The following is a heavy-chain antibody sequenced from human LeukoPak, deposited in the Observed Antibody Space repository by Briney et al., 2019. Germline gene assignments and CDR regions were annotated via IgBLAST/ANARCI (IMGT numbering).Heavy chain of an antibody. V-gene: IGHV4-34*01. J-gene: IGHJ4*02. CDR3: ARLVRRLRFSEWLLYGFDY. Sequence: SETLSLTCAVYGGSFSGYYWSWIRQPPGKGLEWIGEINHSGSTNYNPSLKSRVTISVDTSKNQFSLKLSSVTAADTAVYYCARLVRRLRFSEWLLYGFDYWGQGTLVTVSS. CDR1: GGSFSGYY. CDR2: INHSGST. D-gene: IGHD3-3*01.